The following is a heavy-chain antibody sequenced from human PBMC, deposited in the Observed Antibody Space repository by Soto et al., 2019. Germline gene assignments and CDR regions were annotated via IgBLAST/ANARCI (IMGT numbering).Heavy chain of an antibody. CDR1: GGSISSSSYY. Sequence: SETLSLTCTVSGGSISSSSYYWGWIRQPPGKGLEWIGSIYYSGSTYYNPSLKSRVTISVDTSKNQFSLKLSSVTAADTAVYYCARRALRYFDWLFPAPFDYWGQGTLVTVSS. D-gene: IGHD3-9*01. J-gene: IGHJ4*02. CDR3: ARRALRYFDWLFPAPFDY. V-gene: IGHV4-39*01. CDR2: IYYSGST.